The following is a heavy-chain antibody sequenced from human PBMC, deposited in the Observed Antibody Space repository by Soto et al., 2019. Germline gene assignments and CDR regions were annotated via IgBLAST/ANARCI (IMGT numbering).Heavy chain of an antibody. Sequence: GGSLRLSCAASGFTFKDYGMHWVRQAPGKGLEWVAVISYDGKQTYYADSVKGRFTISKDKSKRTLFLQMNSLRVDDTAVYYCARDGWGSNWYFDLWGRGALVTVSS. V-gene: IGHV3-30*03. D-gene: IGHD3-16*01. CDR2: ISYDGKQT. J-gene: IGHJ2*01. CDR1: GFTFKDYG. CDR3: ARDGWGSNWYFDL.